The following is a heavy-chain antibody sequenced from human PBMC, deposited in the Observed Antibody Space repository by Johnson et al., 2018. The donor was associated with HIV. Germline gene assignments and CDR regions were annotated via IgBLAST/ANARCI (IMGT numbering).Heavy chain of an antibody. J-gene: IGHJ3*02. D-gene: IGHD5-24*01. V-gene: IGHV3-23*04. CDR3: AKDQGIEMAGYDGFDI. CDR1: GFTFSSYA. CDR2: IVGSGGST. Sequence: EQLVESGGGLVQPGGSLRLSCAASGFTFSSYAMSWVRQAPGKGLEWVSGIVGSGGSTYYADSVKGRFPISRDNSKNTLYLQMNSLRAEDTAVYYCAKDQGIEMAGYDGFDIWGQGTMVTVSS.